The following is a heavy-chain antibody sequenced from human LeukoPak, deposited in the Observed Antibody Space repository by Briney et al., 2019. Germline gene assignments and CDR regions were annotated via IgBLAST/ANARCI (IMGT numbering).Heavy chain of an antibody. Sequence: RASVKVSCKASGGTFSSYAISWVRQAPGQGLEWMGRLIPIFGIANYAQKFQGRVTITADKSTSTAYMELSSLRSEDTAVYYCAREGPHYDSLDYWGQGTLVTVSS. CDR3: AREGPHYDSLDY. CDR1: GGTFSSYA. V-gene: IGHV1-69*04. J-gene: IGHJ4*02. CDR2: LIPIFGIA. D-gene: IGHD3-22*01.